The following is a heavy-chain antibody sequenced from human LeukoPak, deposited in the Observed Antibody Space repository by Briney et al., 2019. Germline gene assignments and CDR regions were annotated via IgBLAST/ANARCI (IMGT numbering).Heavy chain of an antibody. V-gene: IGHV4-30-4*01. CDR2: IYYSGST. CDR1: GGSISSGDYY. D-gene: IGHD1-26*01. J-gene: IGHJ4*02. CDR3: ARSEWELRDFDN. Sequence: SETLSLTCTVSGGSISSGDYYWSWIRQPPGKGLEWIGYIYYSGSTYYNPSLKSRVTISVDTSKNQFSLKLSSVTAADTAVYYCARSEWELRDFDNWGQGTLVTVSS.